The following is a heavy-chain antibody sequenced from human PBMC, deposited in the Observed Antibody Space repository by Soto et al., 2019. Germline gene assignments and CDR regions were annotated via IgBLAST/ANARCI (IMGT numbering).Heavy chain of an antibody. CDR2: IYYSGST. Sequence: ENLSLTCTISGVSISSYYWSWIRQPPGKGLEWIGYIYYSGSTNYNPSLKSRVTISVDTSKNQLSLKLSSVTAADTAVYYCPXKXLVMSEVTTPDYYTGMYFWGQGATVTV. V-gene: IGHV4-59*01. CDR1: GVSISSYY. D-gene: IGHD4-4*01. J-gene: IGHJ6*02. CDR3: PXKXLVMSEVTTPDYYTGMYF.